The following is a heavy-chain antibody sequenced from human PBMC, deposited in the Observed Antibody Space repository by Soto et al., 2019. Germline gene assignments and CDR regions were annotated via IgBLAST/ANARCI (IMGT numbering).Heavy chain of an antibody. V-gene: IGHV4-34*01. D-gene: IGHD5-18*01. CDR3: ARIQLMGGMDV. Sequence: SETLSLTCTVSGGSISSAAYYWSWIRQPPGKGLEWIGEINHSGSTNYTPSLKSRVTISVDTSKNQFSLKLSSVTAADTAVYYCARIQLMGGMDVWGQGTTVTVSS. CDR1: GGSISSAAYY. CDR2: INHSGST. J-gene: IGHJ6*02.